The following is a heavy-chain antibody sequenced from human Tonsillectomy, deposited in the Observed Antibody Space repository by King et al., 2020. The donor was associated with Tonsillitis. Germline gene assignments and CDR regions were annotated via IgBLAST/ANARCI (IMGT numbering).Heavy chain of an antibody. CDR3: AMDSGYSRLDC. CDR1: GFTFQTSW. CDR2: VTPYGSHK. D-gene: IGHD5-18*01. Sequence: QLVQSGGGLVQTGESLRLSCAASGFTFQTSWMTWIRQAPGMGLWWVGGVTPYGSHKESVDGRFTISRDNPQKSLYPQINSLIADDTAMYFCAMDSGYSRLDCWGQGTLITVSS. J-gene: IGHJ4*02. V-gene: IGHV3-7*04.